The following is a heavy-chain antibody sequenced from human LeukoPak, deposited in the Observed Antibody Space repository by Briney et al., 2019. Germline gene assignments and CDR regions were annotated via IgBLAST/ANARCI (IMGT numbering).Heavy chain of an antibody. Sequence: SETLSLTCAIYGGSFSGYYWGWIRQPPGKGLEWIGGIYYSGSTYYNPSLKSRVTISVDTSKNQFSLKLSSVTAADTAVYYCARVSLVRGTDYFDYWGQGTLVTVSS. CDR2: IYYSGST. CDR1: GGSFSGYY. D-gene: IGHD6-13*01. CDR3: ARVSLVRGTDYFDY. V-gene: IGHV4-34*01. J-gene: IGHJ4*02.